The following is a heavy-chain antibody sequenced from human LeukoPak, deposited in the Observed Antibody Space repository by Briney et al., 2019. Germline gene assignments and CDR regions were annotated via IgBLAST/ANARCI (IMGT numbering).Heavy chain of an antibody. CDR1: GGSFSGYY. CDR3: ARATITMMVGIPADAFDI. D-gene: IGHD3-22*01. CDR2: INHSGST. V-gene: IGHV4-34*01. Sequence: SETLSLTCAVYGGSFSGYYWSWLRQPPGKGLEWLGEINHSGSTNYNPSLKSRVTISVDTSKNQFSLKLSSVTAADTAVYYCARATITMMVGIPADAFDIWGQGTMVTVSS. J-gene: IGHJ3*02.